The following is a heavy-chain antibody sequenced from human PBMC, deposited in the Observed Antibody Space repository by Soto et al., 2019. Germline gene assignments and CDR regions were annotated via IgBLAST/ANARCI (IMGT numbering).Heavy chain of an antibody. J-gene: IGHJ6*02. CDR2: IYYSGST. Sequence: ASETLSLTCTVSGGSISSGDYYWSWIRQPPGKGLEWIGYIYYSGSTYYNPSLKSRVTISVDTSKNQFSLKLSSVTAADTAVYYCASFTPTSDYYYGMDVWGQGTTVTVSS. CDR1: GGSISSGDYY. V-gene: IGHV4-30-4*01. D-gene: IGHD3-16*01. CDR3: ASFTPTSDYYYGMDV.